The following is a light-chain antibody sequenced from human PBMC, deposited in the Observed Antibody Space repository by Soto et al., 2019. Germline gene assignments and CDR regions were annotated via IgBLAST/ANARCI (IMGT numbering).Light chain of an antibody. Sequence: EIVLTQSPGTLSLSPGERATLSCRASQSVDSIYLAWYQQKTGQAPRLLIYGASTRATGIPDRFSGGGSGTDFTLTISRLEPEDFAVYYCQHYGSSSPLFTFGPGTKVDIK. CDR2: GAS. V-gene: IGKV3-20*01. J-gene: IGKJ3*01. CDR1: QSVDSIY. CDR3: QHYGSSSPLFT.